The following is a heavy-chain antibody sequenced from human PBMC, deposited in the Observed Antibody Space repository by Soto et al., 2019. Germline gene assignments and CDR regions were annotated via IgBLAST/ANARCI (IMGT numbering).Heavy chain of an antibody. J-gene: IGHJ4*02. CDR2: INSGGRT. CDR3: AKDLRPDGVWDFDY. CDR1: GFTFSSYT. V-gene: IGHV3-23*01. D-gene: IGHD4-17*01. Sequence: EVQLLESAGDLVQPGGSLRLSCAASGFTFSSYTMTWVRQAPGKGLEWVSGINSGGRTYYADSVKGRFTISRDDSKNTLYLQIISLRAEDTAVYYCAKDLRPDGVWDFDYWGQGTLVTVSS.